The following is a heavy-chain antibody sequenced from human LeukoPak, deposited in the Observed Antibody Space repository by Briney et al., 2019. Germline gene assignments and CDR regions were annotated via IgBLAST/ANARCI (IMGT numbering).Heavy chain of an antibody. CDR2: INHSGST. D-gene: IGHD2-21*01. V-gene: IGHV4-34*01. Sequence: SETLSLTCAVYGGSFSGYHWSWIRQPPGKGLEWIGEINHSGSTNYNPSLKSRVTISVDTSKNQFSLKLSSVTAADTAVYYCARPIVVVPLRAFDIWGQGTMVTVSS. CDR3: ARPIVVVPLRAFDI. CDR1: GGSFSGYH. J-gene: IGHJ3*02.